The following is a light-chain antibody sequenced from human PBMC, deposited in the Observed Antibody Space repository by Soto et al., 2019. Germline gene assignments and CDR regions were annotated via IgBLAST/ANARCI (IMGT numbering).Light chain of an antibody. V-gene: IGKV3-20*01. CDR3: QQYDSSPWT. J-gene: IGKJ1*01. Sequence: EIVLTQSPGTLSWSPGERATLSCRASQSVSRSYLAWYQQKLGQAPRLLIYGASSRATGIPDRFSGSGSGTDFTLTISRLEPEDFAVYYCQQYDSSPWTFGQGTKVDIK. CDR2: GAS. CDR1: QSVSRSY.